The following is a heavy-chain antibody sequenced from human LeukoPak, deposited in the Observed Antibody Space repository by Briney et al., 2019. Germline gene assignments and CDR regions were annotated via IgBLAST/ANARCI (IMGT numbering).Heavy chain of an antibody. CDR2: INPNSGGT. V-gene: IGHV1-2*02. CDR1: GYTFTGYY. Sequence: GASVKVSCKASGYTFTGYYMHWVRQAPGQGLEWMGWINPNSGGTNYAQKFQGRVTMTRDTSISTAYMELSRLRSDDTAVYYCARDFAEWELLQVPLDYWGQGTLVTVSS. CDR3: ARDFAEWELLQVPLDY. D-gene: IGHD1-26*01. J-gene: IGHJ4*02.